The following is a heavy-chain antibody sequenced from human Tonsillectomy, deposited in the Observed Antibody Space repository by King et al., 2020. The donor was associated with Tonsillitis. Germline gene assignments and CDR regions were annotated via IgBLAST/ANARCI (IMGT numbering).Heavy chain of an antibody. V-gene: IGHV3-30-3*01. CDR1: GFIFRSYS. Sequence: VQLVESGGGVVQPGRSLRLSCAASGFIFRSYSMHWVRQVPGRGLEWVASIAYNGFTQEYVDSVKGRFTVSRDNSKNMMYLQMNSLRTEDTAVYYCTRDGVSGAIDGFDSGGQGTLVTVSA. CDR3: TRDGVSGAIDGFDS. D-gene: IGHD5/OR15-5a*01. J-gene: IGHJ3*02. CDR2: IAYNGFTQ.